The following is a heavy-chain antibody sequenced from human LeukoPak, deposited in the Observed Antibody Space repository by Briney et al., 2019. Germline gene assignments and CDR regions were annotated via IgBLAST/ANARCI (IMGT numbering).Heavy chain of an antibody. CDR3: ARWGYGSGSYPNGGFDP. CDR1: GYTFTNYI. CDR2: INTNTGNP. Sequence: ASVTVSCKASGYTFTNYIMNWVRQAPGQGLEWMGWINTNTGNPTYAQGFTGRFVFSLDTSVSTAYLQISSLKAEDTAVYYCARWGYGSGSYPNGGFDPWGQGTLVTVSS. V-gene: IGHV7-4-1*02. J-gene: IGHJ5*02. D-gene: IGHD3-10*01.